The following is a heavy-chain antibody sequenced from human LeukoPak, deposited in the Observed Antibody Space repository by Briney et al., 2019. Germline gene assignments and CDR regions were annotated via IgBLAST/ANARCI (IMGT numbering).Heavy chain of an antibody. CDR1: GGSFSGYY. D-gene: IGHD3-3*01. J-gene: IGHJ4*02. CDR3: ARVMSIFGVAPFDY. CDR2: INHSGST. Sequence: SETLSLTCAVYGGSFSGYYWSWIRQPPGKGLEWIGEINHSGSTNYNPSLKSRVTISVDTSKNQFSLKLSSVTAADTAVYYCARVMSIFGVAPFDYWGQGTLVTVSS. V-gene: IGHV4-34*01.